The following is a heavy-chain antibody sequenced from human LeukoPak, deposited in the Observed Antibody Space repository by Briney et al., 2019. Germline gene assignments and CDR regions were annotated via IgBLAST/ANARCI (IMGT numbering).Heavy chain of an antibody. CDR1: GFTFSGNW. CDR3: VRGQATAWGLDY. CDR2: ISTDARTI. J-gene: IGHJ4*02. D-gene: IGHD6-13*01. V-gene: IGHV3-74*01. Sequence: PGGSLRLSCAASGFTFSGNWMHWVRQAPGKGLVWVSHISTDARTITYADFVKGRFTISRDNAKNTLYLQMNSLRAEDTALYYCVRGQATAWGLDYWGQGTLLTVSS.